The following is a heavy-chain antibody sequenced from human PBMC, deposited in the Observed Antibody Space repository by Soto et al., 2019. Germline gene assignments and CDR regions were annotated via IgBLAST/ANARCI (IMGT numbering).Heavy chain of an antibody. CDR1: GYTFTSYA. J-gene: IGHJ5*02. Sequence: QVQLVQSGAEVKKPGASVKVSCKASGYTFTSYAMHCVRQAPGQRLEWMGWINAGNGNTKYSQKFQGRVTITRDTSASTAYMELSSLRSEDTAVYYCARGGIAVAGNGNWFDPWGQGTLVTVSS. V-gene: IGHV1-3*01. CDR3: ARGGIAVAGNGNWFDP. D-gene: IGHD6-19*01. CDR2: INAGNGNT.